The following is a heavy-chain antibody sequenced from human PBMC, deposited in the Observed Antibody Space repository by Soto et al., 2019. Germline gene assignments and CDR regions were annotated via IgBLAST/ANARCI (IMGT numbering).Heavy chain of an antibody. Sequence: EVQVLESGGDLVQPGGSLRLSCAASGFTFSNYAMNWVRQAPGKGPEWVSGISAGRSTYYADSVKGRFTISRDNSKSTLFLQMDSLRAKDTALYYCTKVRGDPVWGKGTTVTVSS. D-gene: IGHD4-17*01. CDR3: TKVRGDPV. CDR1: GFTFSNYA. V-gene: IGHV3-23*01. J-gene: IGHJ6*04. CDR2: ISAGRST.